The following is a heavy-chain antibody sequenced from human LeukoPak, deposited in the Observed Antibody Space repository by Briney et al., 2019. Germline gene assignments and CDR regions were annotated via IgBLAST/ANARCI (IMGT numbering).Heavy chain of an antibody. CDR3: VRGGKYYYDSNGYYPHFDY. CDR1: GFPVSVYW. D-gene: IGHD3-22*01. V-gene: IGHV3-7*01. Sequence: GGSLRLSCAASGFPVSVYWMSWVRQAPGKGLEWVAHIKQDGSENTDMDSVKGRFAISRDNAENSFFLQMSSLRVEDTAVYYCVRGGKYYYDSNGYYPHFDYWGRGTLVTVSS. CDR2: IKQDGSEN. J-gene: IGHJ4*02.